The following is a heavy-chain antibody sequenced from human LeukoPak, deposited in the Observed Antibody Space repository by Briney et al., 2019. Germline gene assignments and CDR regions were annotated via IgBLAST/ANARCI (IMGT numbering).Heavy chain of an antibody. J-gene: IGHJ4*02. CDR2: ISSSSSYI. V-gene: IGHV3-21*01. CDR1: GFTFSSYS. D-gene: IGHD1-26*01. CDR3: ARDAGPFSGSYLDY. Sequence: GGSLRLSCAASGFTFSSYSMNWVRQAPGKGLEWVSSISSSSSYIYYADSVKGRFTISRDNSKNTLYLQMNSLRAEDTAVYYCARDAGPFSGSYLDYWGQGTLVTVSS.